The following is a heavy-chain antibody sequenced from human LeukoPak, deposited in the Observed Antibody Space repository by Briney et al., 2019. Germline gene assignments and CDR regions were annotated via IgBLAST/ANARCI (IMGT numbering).Heavy chain of an antibody. CDR2: IAAYSGNT. Sequence: ASVKVSCKTSGYTFTSYGVSWVRQAPGQGLEWMGWIAAYSGNTNYAQNLQGRVTMTTDTSTNTADMELRSLRSDGTAVYYCARAHFSGYYYAMDVWGQGTTVTVSS. V-gene: IGHV1-18*01. J-gene: IGHJ6*02. CDR1: GYTFTSYG. D-gene: IGHD3-3*02. CDR3: ARAHFSGYYYAMDV.